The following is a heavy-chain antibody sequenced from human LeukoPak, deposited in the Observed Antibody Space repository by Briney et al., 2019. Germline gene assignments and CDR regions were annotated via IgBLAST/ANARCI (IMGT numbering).Heavy chain of an antibody. V-gene: IGHV3-30*18. CDR2: ISYDGKKT. CDR1: GFTFSTSG. J-gene: IGHJ4*02. Sequence: GGSLRLSCAASGFTFSTSGMHWVRQASGKGLEWVALISYDGKKTFYPDSVKGRFSISRDNSNSTLYLQMKSLRPEDTAVYYCAKDFGGGYVPYFFENWGQGTLITVSS. CDR3: AKDFGGGYVPYFFEN. D-gene: IGHD3-16*01.